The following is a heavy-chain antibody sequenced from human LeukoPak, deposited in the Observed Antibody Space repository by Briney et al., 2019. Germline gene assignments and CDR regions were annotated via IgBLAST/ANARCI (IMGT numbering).Heavy chain of an antibody. V-gene: IGHV1-18*01. D-gene: IGHD2-2*01. Sequence: ASVKVSCKASGYTFTSYGISWVRQAPGQGLEWMGWISAYNGNTNYAQKLQGRVTMITDTSTSTAYMELRSLRSDDTAVYYCARDPHIVVVPAAIRYYYYGMDVWGQGTTVTVSS. J-gene: IGHJ6*02. CDR1: GYTFTSYG. CDR3: ARDPHIVVVPAAIRYYYYGMDV. CDR2: ISAYNGNT.